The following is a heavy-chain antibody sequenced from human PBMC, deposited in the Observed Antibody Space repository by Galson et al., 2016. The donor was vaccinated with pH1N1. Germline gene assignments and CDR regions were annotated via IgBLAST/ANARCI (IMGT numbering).Heavy chain of an antibody. J-gene: IGHJ5*01. CDR3: ARNAWDGSGLNYFDS. Sequence: TLSLTCSVSGASVRSGGQYWTWICQVPGKGLEWIGFIYYIGSTGYNPSLKSRVSMSLDMSKKQFSLNLRSVTAADTAVYYCARNAWDGSGLNYFDSWGRESWSASPQ. CDR1: GASVRSGGQY. CDR2: IYYIGST. V-gene: IGHV4-31*03. D-gene: IGHD3-22*01.